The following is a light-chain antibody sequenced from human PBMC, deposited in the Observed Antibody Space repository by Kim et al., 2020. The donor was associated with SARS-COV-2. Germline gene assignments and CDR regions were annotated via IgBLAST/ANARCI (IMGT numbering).Light chain of an antibody. J-gene: IGLJ2*01. CDR2: QDS. Sequence: SVSPRQTASITCSGDKLGDKYAFWYQQKPGQSPVLVIYQDSKRPSGIPERFSGSNSGNTATLTISGTQAMDEADYYCQAWDSSTVVFGGGTKLTVL. V-gene: IGLV3-1*01. CDR3: QAWDSSTVV. CDR1: KLGDKY.